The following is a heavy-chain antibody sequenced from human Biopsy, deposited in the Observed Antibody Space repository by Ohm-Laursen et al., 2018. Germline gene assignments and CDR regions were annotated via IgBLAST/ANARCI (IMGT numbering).Heavy chain of an antibody. V-gene: IGHV4-4*07. Sequence: SETLSLTCTVSGGYISHYYWTWIRQPAGQGLEWIGRIYITGETDYNPSLKSRVTMSVDSSKKQFSPKLKSVTAADTAIYYCARAPPLIRGVVESWFDPWGQGILVTVSS. CDR1: GGYISHYY. CDR2: IYITGET. CDR3: ARAPPLIRGVVESWFDP. J-gene: IGHJ5*02. D-gene: IGHD3-10*01.